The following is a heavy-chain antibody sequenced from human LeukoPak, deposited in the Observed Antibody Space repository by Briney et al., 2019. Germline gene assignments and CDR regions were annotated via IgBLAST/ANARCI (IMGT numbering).Heavy chain of an antibody. CDR3: ARGPPIRGYRYGYDTGYYYSCSMDV. CDR2: MNPFSGNT. J-gene: IGHJ6*03. CDR1: GYTFTSYD. Sequence: GASVKVSCKASGYTFTSYDINWVRQAPGQGLEWMGWMNPFSGNTGHAQKFQGRVTMTRDTSISTAYMELSSLRSEDTAVYYCARGPPIRGYRYGYDTGYYYSCSMDVWGKGTTVTISS. D-gene: IGHD5-18*01. V-gene: IGHV1-8*01.